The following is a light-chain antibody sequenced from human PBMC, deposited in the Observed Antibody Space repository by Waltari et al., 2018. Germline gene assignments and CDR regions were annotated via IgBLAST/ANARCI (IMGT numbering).Light chain of an antibody. CDR1: QSISSN. Sequence: EMMMTRSPAALSVSQGERATLSCRASQSISSNLAWYQQKPGQAPRLLIYDAATRATGIPARFSGSGSGTEFTLTISSLQSEDFAVYYCQQYSFWRSFGQGTKVEIK. CDR2: DAA. CDR3: QQYSFWRS. V-gene: IGKV3-15*01. J-gene: IGKJ1*01.